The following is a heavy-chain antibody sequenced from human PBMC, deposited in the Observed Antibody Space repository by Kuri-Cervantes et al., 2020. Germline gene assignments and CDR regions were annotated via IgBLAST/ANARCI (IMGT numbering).Heavy chain of an antibody. V-gene: IGHV3-30-3*01. CDR1: GFTFSSYA. CDR3: ARDRYQLLLTPKGAWFDP. D-gene: IGHD2-2*01. CDR2: ISYDGSNK. J-gene: IGHJ5*02. Sequence: LSLTCAASGFTFSSYAMHWVRQAPGKGLEWVTVISYDGSNKYYADSVKGRFTISRDNSKNTLYLQMNSLRAEDPAVYYCARDRYQLLLTPKGAWFDPWGQGTLVTVSS.